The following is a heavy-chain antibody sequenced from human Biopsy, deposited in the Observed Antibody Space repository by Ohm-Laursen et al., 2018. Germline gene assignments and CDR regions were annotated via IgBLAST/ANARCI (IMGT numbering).Heavy chain of an antibody. Sequence: TLSLTCTVSGGSISGYYWTWIRQSPGKGLEWIGYIYYTGSTNYNPSAKSRVTISVDTSKNQFSLKLNSVTAADTAVYYCARTPGKAVAGRFLDLWGRGTLVTVSS. CDR2: IYYTGST. J-gene: IGHJ2*01. CDR3: ARTPGKAVAGRFLDL. D-gene: IGHD6-19*01. CDR1: GGSISGYY. V-gene: IGHV4-59*01.